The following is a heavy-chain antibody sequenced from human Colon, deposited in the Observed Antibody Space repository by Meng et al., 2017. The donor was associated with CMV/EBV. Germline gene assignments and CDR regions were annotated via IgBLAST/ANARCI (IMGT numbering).Heavy chain of an antibody. J-gene: IGHJ4*02. CDR2: VYISGNT. Sequence: VAPRGSGPGLVKPSEPLSVTCPVSGASITSYYLSWIRQPAGKGLEWIGRVYISGNTNYNPSLKSRVTMSIDTSKNQLSLNIRSVTAADTAVYYCARDSNLSGLAYWGQGTLVTVSS. V-gene: IGHV4-4*07. CDR3: ARDSNLSGLAY. CDR1: GASITSYY. D-gene: IGHD3-10*01.